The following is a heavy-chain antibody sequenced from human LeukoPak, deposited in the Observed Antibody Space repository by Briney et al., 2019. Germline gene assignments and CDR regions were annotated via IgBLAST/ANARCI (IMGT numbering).Heavy chain of an antibody. Sequence: SETLSLTCAVYGGSFSGYYWSWIRQPPGKGLEWIGEINHSGSTNYNPSLKSRVTISVDTSKNQFSLKLSSVTAADTAVYYCARGTGYSSGAHFDYWGQGTLVTVSS. D-gene: IGHD6-19*01. CDR3: ARGTGYSSGAHFDY. J-gene: IGHJ4*02. CDR2: INHSGST. V-gene: IGHV4-34*01. CDR1: GGSFSGYY.